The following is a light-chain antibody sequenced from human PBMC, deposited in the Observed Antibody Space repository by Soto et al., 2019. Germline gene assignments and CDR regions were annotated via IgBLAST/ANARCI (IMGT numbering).Light chain of an antibody. Sequence: IQLTQSPSSLSASVGDRVTITCRASQGISSYLAWYQQKPGKAPKLLIYAASTLQSGVPSRFSGSGSGTDFTLTISSLQSEDFATYYCQQLNSYRLTFGGGTKVDI. CDR3: QQLNSYRLT. J-gene: IGKJ4*01. CDR1: QGISSY. CDR2: AAS. V-gene: IGKV1-9*01.